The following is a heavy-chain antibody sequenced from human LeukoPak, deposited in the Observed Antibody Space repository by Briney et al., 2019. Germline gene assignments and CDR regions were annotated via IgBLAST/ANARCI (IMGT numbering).Heavy chain of an antibody. Sequence: PSETLSLTCTVSGGSISSYYWSWIRQPAGKGLEWIGRIYTSGSTNYNPSLKSRVTMSVDTSKNQFSLKLSSVTAADTAVYYCARDGYYDFWSGYPPYAFDIWGQGTMVTVSS. V-gene: IGHV4-4*07. D-gene: IGHD3-3*01. CDR1: GGSISSYY. CDR3: ARDGYYDFWSGYPPYAFDI. CDR2: IYTSGST. J-gene: IGHJ3*02.